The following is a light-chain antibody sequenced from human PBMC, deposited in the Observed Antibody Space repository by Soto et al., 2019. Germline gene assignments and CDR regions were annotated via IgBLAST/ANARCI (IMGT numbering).Light chain of an antibody. CDR3: QQYNNWPPWT. V-gene: IGKV3D-15*01. Sequence: EIVMTQSPATLSVSPGERVTLSFRARQSVGSNLAWYQQKPGQAPRLLIYGASSRATAIPDRFSGSGSGTDFTLTISRLEPEDFAVYYCQQYNNWPPWTFGQGTKVDIK. J-gene: IGKJ1*01. CDR1: QSVGSN. CDR2: GAS.